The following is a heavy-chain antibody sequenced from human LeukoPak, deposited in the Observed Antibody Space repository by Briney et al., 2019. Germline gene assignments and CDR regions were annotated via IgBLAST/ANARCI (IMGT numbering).Heavy chain of an antibody. D-gene: IGHD6-13*01. CDR2: IKQDGSEK. V-gene: IGHV3-7*03. CDR1: GFTFSSYW. CDR3: AKDTYSRGGNYFDS. Sequence: PGGSLRLSCAASGFTFSSYWMSWVRQAPGKGLEWVANIKQDGSEKYYVDSVKGRFTISRDNAKNSLYLQMSSLRVEDTALYYCAKDTYSRGGNYFDSWGQGTLVTVSS. J-gene: IGHJ4*02.